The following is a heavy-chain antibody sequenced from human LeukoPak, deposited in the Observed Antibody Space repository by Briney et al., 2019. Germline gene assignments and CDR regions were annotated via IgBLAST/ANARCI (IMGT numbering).Heavy chain of an antibody. CDR1: GDSVSSNSAA. CDR3: ARAGYDILTGYLDY. V-gene: IGHV6-1*01. CDR2: TYYRSKWYN. D-gene: IGHD3-9*01. Sequence: SQTLSLTCAVSGDSVSSNSAAWNWIRQSPSRGLEWLGRTYYRSKWYNDYAVSVKSRITINPDTSKNQFSLQLNSVTPQDTAVYYCARAGYDILTGYLDYWGQGTLVTVSS. J-gene: IGHJ4*02.